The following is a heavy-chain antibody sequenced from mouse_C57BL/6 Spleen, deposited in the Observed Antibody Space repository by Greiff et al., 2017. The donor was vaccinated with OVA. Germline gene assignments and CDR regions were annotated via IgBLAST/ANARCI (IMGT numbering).Heavy chain of an antibody. J-gene: IGHJ1*03. V-gene: IGHV1-85*01. CDR3: TRLGRGYWYFDV. CDR2: IYPSDGST. Sequence: VQLQESGPELVKPGASVKLSCKASGYTFTSYDINWVKQRPGQGLEWIGWIYPSDGSTTYNGKFKGKATLTVDTSSSTAYMELHSLTSEDSAVYSCTRLGRGYWYFDVWGTGTTVTVSS. CDR1: GYTFTSYD. D-gene: IGHD4-1*01.